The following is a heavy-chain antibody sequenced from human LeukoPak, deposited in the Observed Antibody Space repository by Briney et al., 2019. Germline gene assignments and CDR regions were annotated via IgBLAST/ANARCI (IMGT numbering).Heavy chain of an antibody. J-gene: IGHJ4*02. CDR3: ARDRHLENFDY. Sequence: PSETLSLTCSVSGYAISSGYHWGWIRQPPGKGLEWVGSIHRTGSTYYNPSLKSRVTISVDTSKNQFSLSVRSVTAADSAVYYCARDRHLENFDYWGQGTLVTVSS. CDR1: GYAISSGYH. D-gene: IGHD1-1*01. CDR2: IHRTGST. V-gene: IGHV4-38-2*02.